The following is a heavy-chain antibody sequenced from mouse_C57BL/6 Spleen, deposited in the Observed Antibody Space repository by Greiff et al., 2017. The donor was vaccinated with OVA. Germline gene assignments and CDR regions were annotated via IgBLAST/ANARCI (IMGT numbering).Heavy chain of an antibody. CDR2: IYPGDGDT. CDR1: GYAFSSSW. CDR3: ARSHGSSAPYRY. V-gene: IGHV1-82*01. Sequence: VQLQQSGPELVKPGASVKISCKASGYAFSSSWMNWVKQRPGKGLEWIGRIYPGDGDTNYNGTFKGKATLTADKSAHTAYMQLSSLTSEDSAVYFCARSHGSSAPYRYWGQGTSVTVSS. J-gene: IGHJ4*01. D-gene: IGHD1-1*01.